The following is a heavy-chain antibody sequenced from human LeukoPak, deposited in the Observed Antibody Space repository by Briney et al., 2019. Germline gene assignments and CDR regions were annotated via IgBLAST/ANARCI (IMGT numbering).Heavy chain of an antibody. Sequence: GGSLRLSCAASGFTFSSYAMSWVRQAPGKGLEWVSAISGSGGSTYYADSVKGRFTISRDNSKNTLYLQMNSLRAEDTAVYYCARVAHYGSGSYFNYYYYMDVWGKGTTVTISS. CDR1: GFTFSSYA. D-gene: IGHD3-10*01. CDR3: ARVAHYGSGSYFNYYYYMDV. V-gene: IGHV3-23*01. J-gene: IGHJ6*03. CDR2: ISGSGGST.